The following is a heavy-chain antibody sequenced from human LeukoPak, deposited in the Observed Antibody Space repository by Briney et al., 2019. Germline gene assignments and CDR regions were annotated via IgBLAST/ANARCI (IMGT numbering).Heavy chain of an antibody. J-gene: IGHJ4*02. CDR3: ARDGLGARYCSSTSCPIGY. Sequence: GGSLRLSCAASGFTFSSYSMNWVRQAPGKGLEWVSSISSSSSYIYYADSVKGRFTISRDNAKNSLYVQMNSLRAEDTAVYYCARDGLGARYCSSTSCPIGYWGQGTLVTASS. CDR2: ISSSSSYI. V-gene: IGHV3-21*01. CDR1: GFTFSSYS. D-gene: IGHD2-2*01.